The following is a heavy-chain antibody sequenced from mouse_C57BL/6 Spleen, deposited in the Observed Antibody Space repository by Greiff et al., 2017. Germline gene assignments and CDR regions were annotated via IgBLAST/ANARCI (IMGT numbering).Heavy chain of an antibody. CDR2: IDPSDSYT. V-gene: IGHV1-69*01. Sequence: QVQLQQPGAELVMPGASVKLSCKASGYTFTSYWMHWVKQRPGQGLEWIGEIDPSDSYTNYNQKFKSKSTLTVDKSSSTAYMQLSSLTSEDSAVYYCARSGGKDDGDWFAYWGQGTLVTVSA. CDR1: GYTFTSYW. D-gene: IGHD2-12*01. CDR3: ARSGGKDDGDWFAY. J-gene: IGHJ3*01.